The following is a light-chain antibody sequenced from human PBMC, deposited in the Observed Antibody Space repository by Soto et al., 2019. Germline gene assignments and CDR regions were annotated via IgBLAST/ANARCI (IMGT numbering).Light chain of an antibody. J-gene: IGKJ4*01. CDR1: QSVTNK. Sequence: EIVMTQSPVTLSVSPGERATLSCRASQSVTNKLAWYQQKTGQAPRLLIYGASTRATGIPARFSGSGSGTEFTLTISSLQSEDFAVYYCQQYNNWPPLTFGGGTKVEIK. V-gene: IGKV3-15*01. CDR2: GAS. CDR3: QQYNNWPPLT.